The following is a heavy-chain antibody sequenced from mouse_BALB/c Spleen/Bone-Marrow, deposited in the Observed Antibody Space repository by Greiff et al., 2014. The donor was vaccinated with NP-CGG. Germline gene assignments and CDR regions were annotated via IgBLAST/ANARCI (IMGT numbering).Heavy chain of an antibody. D-gene: IGHD2-4*01. Sequence: EVQGVESGGGLVQPGGSRKLSCAASGFTFSSFGMHWVRQAPEKGLEWVAYISSGSSTIYYADTVKGRFTISRDNPKNTLFLQMTSLRSEDTAMYYCARKGALITHYYAMDYWGQETSVTVSS. CDR1: GFTFSSFG. V-gene: IGHV5-17*02. CDR2: ISSGSSTI. CDR3: ARKGALITHYYAMDY. J-gene: IGHJ4*01.